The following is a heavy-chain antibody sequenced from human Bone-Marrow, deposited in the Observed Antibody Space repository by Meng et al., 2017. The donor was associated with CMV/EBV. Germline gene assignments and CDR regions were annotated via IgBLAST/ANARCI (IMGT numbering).Heavy chain of an antibody. Sequence: QVQLVQSGADVQKPGASVKVSCKASGYTFTSYGISWVRQAPGQGLEWMGWISAYNGNTNYAQKLQGRVTMTTDTSTSTAYMELRSLRSDDTAVYYCVWITMVRGVTGGVGFDPWGQGTLVTVSS. D-gene: IGHD3-10*01. CDR2: ISAYNGNT. V-gene: IGHV1-18*01. CDR1: GYTFTSYG. J-gene: IGHJ5*02. CDR3: VWITMVRGVTGGVGFDP.